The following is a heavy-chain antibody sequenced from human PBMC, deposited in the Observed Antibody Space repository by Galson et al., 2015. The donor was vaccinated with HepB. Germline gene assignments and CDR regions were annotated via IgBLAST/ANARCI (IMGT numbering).Heavy chain of an antibody. D-gene: IGHD2-15*01. Sequence: SVKVSCKASGGTFSSYAISWVRQAPGQGLEWMGGIIPIFGTANYAQKFHGRVTITADESTSTAYMELSSLRSEDTAVYYCARGAPPPKRGRRPTRDIPSGRLYYFDYWGQGTLVTVSS. CDR3: ARGAPPPKRGRRPTRDIPSGRLYYFDY. CDR2: IIPIFGTA. V-gene: IGHV1-69*13. CDR1: GGTFSSYA. J-gene: IGHJ4*02.